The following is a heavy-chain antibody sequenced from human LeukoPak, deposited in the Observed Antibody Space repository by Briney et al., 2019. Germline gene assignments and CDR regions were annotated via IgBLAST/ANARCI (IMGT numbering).Heavy chain of an antibody. CDR1: GFTFDDYA. CDR2: ISWNSGNI. V-gene: IGHV3-9*01. Sequence: GGSLRLSCSDSGFTFDDYAMHWVRQAPGKGVEWVSGISWNSGNITYGESVKGGFTISRDNAKNSLYLQINSLRTEDPALYYCAKGGAASYNYCYFDLWGRGTLVSVSS. J-gene: IGHJ2*01. CDR3: AKGGAASYNYCYFDL. D-gene: IGHD6-13*01.